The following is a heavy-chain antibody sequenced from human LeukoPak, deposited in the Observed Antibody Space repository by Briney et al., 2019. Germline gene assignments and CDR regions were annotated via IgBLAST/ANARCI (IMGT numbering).Heavy chain of an antibody. Sequence: ASVKVSCKASGYTFTSYDINWERQATGQGLEWMGWMNPNSGNTCYAQKLQGRVTMTRNNSISTAYMELSSLRSEDTAVYYCARGDCSGGSCYPDYWGQGTLVTVSS. CDR3: ARGDCSGGSCYPDY. J-gene: IGHJ4*02. D-gene: IGHD2-15*01. V-gene: IGHV1-8*01. CDR2: MNPNSGNT. CDR1: GYTFTSYD.